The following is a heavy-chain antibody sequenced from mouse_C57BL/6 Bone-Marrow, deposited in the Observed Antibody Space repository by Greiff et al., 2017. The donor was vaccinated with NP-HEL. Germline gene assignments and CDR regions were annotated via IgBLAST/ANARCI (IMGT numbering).Heavy chain of an antibody. CDR3: ARLGGWYFDY. J-gene: IGHJ2*01. CDR1: GFTFSSYT. CDR2: ISGGGGNP. Sequence: EVKVVESGGGLVKPGGSLKLSCAASGFTFSSYTMSWVRQTPEKRLEWVATISGGGGNPYYPDSVKGRFTIARDNAKNTLYLQMSSLRSEDTALYYCARLGGWYFDYWGQGTTLTVSS. V-gene: IGHV5-9*01. D-gene: IGHD2-3*01.